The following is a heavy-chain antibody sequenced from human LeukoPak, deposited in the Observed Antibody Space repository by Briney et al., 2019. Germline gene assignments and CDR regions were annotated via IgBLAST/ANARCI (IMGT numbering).Heavy chain of an antibody. CDR1: GGSISSYY. CDR2: IYYSGST. CDR3: ARHRGYSYGLPDY. V-gene: IGHV4-59*08. Sequence: SETLSLTCTVSGGSISSYYWSWIRQPPGKGLEWIGYIYYSGSTNYSPSLKSRVTISVDTSKNQFSLKLSSVTAADTAVYYCARHRGYSYGLPDYWGQGTLVTVSS. D-gene: IGHD5-18*01. J-gene: IGHJ4*02.